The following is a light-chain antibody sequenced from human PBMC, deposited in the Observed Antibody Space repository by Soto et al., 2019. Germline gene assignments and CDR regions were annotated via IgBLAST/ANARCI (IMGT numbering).Light chain of an antibody. CDR2: GAS. J-gene: IGKJ1*01. Sequence: EIVLTQSPGTLSLSPGERATLSCRASQSVSSNDLAWYQQKPGQAPRLLIYGASSRATGIPDRFSGSGSGPDFTLTISRLKTEDFAVYFCQQHDTSRPRTFGQGNKVEIQ. CDR3: QQHDTSRPRT. CDR1: QSVSSND. V-gene: IGKV3-20*01.